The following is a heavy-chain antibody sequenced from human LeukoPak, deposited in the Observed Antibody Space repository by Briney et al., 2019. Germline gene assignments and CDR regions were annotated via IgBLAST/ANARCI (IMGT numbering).Heavy chain of an antibody. J-gene: IGHJ4*02. CDR3: ASGYYGSGSKRGFDY. CDR1: GGSISSSSYY. V-gene: IGHV4-39*01. D-gene: IGHD3-10*01. CDR2: IYYSGST. Sequence: PSETLSLTCTVSGGSISSSSYYWGWIRQPPGKGLEWIGSIYYSGSTYYNPSLKSRVTISVDTSKNQFSLKLGSVTAADTAVYYCASGYYGSGSKRGFDYWGQGTLVTVSS.